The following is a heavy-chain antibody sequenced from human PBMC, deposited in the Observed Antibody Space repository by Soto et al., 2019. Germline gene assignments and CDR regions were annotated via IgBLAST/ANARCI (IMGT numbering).Heavy chain of an antibody. CDR1: GFTFSNYA. CDR3: AKLDFDY. J-gene: IGHJ4*02. V-gene: IGHV3-23*01. Sequence: GSLRLSCAASGFTFSNYAMSWVRQAPGKGLEWVSVISGSSSSTYYADSVKGRLTVSRDNSKDTLYLQMNSLRVEDTAVYYCAKLDFDYWGQGTLVTVS. CDR2: ISGSSSST.